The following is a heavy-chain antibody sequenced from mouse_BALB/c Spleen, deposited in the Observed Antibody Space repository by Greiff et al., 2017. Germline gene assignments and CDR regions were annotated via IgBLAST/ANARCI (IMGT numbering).Heavy chain of an antibody. J-gene: IGHJ3*01. V-gene: IGHV1-18*01. D-gene: IGHD2-10*02. CDR1: GYTFTDYN. CDR3: ARRGYGKYVAY. CDR2: INPNNGGT. Sequence: EVQLQQSGPGLVKPGASVKIPCKATGYTFTDYNMDWVKQSHGKSLEWIGAINPNNGGTIYNQKFKGKATLTVDKSSSTAYMEIRSLTSEDTAVYYCARRGYGKYVAYWGEGTLVTVSA.